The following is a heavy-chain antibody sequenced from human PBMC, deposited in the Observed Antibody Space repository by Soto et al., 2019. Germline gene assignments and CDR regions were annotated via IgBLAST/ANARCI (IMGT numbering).Heavy chain of an antibody. J-gene: IGHJ4*02. CDR1: GYSFTSYW. CDR3: ARLVFIRIWGYSNYIDY. D-gene: IGHD4-4*01. V-gene: IGHV5-51*01. Sequence: GESLKISFKGSGYSFTSYWIGWVRQMPGKGLEWMGIIYPGDSDTRYSPSFQGQVTISADKSISTAYLQWSSLKASDTAMYYCARLVFIRIWGYSNYIDYWGQGTLVT. CDR2: IYPGDSDT.